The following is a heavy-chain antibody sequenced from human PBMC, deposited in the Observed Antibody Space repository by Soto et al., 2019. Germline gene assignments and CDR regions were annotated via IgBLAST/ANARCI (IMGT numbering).Heavy chain of an antibody. CDR3: AREVYMDV. D-gene: IGHD3-10*01. V-gene: IGHV3-21*01. J-gene: IGHJ6*03. Sequence: EVQLVESGGGLVKPGGSLRLSSAASGFTFSRYSMNWLRQAPGQGLEWVSSISSSSSYIYYADSVKGRFNISRDNAKNSLHLQMNSLRAEDTAVFYCAREVYMDVWGKGTTVTVSS. CDR1: GFTFSRYS. CDR2: ISSSSSYI.